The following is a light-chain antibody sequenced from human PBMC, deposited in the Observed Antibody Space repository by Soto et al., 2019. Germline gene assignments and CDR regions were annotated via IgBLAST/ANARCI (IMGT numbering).Light chain of an antibody. CDR2: GNN. Sequence: QSVLTQPPSVSGAPGQRVTISCTGSSSNIGAGYDVHWYHQLPGTAPKLLIYGNNNRPSGVPDRFSGSRSGTSASLAITGLQAEDEADYYCRSYDSSLSVWVFGGGTKVTVL. CDR1: SSNIGAGYD. V-gene: IGLV1-40*01. CDR3: RSYDSSLSVWV. J-gene: IGLJ3*02.